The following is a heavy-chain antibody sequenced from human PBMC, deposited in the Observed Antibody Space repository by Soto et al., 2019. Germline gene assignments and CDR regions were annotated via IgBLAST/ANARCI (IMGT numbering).Heavy chain of an antibody. V-gene: IGHV3-7*03. Sequence: EVQLMESGGGLVQPGGSLRLSCAASGFTFSSYWMRWVRQAPGKGLEWVANMNQDGGQKYYVDSVKGRFTICRDNAQNSLYLQMSSLRAEDTAVYDCARGGFWAFDIWGQGTMVTVSS. J-gene: IGHJ3*02. CDR3: ARGGFWAFDI. CDR2: MNQDGGQK. CDR1: GFTFSSYW. D-gene: IGHD3-16*01.